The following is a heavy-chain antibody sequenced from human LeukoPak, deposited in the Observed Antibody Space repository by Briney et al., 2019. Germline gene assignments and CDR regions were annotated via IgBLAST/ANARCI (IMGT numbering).Heavy chain of an antibody. J-gene: IGHJ6*02. D-gene: IGHD4-17*01. CDR2: IYYSGTT. CDR1: GGSISYYY. CDR3: AREDPQTTVPEGMDV. Sequence: SETLSLTCTVSGGSISYYYWSWIRQSPGKGLEWIGYIYYSGTTNYNPSLKSRVTISVDTSKNQFSLKLRSVTAAHTAVYYCAREDPQTTVPEGMDVWGQGTTVTVSS. V-gene: IGHV4-59*01.